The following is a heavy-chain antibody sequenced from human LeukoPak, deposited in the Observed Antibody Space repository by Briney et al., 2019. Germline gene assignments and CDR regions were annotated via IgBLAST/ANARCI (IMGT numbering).Heavy chain of an antibody. V-gene: IGHV4-59*08. CDR2: IYYSGST. CDR1: GGSISSYY. CDR3: AGGASIAVAGTYY. Sequence: KPSETLSLTCTVSGGSISSYYWSWIRQPPGKGLEWFGYIYYSGSTNYNPSLKSRVTISVDTSKNQFSLKLSSVTAADTAVYYCAGGASIAVAGTYYWGQGTLVTVSS. J-gene: IGHJ4*02. D-gene: IGHD6-19*01.